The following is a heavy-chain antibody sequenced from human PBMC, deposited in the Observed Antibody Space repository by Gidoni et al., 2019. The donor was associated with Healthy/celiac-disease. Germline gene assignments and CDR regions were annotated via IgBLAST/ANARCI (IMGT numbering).Heavy chain of an antibody. CDR3: ARLGVAAAWAAFDI. V-gene: IGHV3-13*01. CDR1: GFTFSSYD. J-gene: IGHJ3*02. Sequence: EVQLVESGVGLVQPGGSLRLSCAASGFTFSSYDMHWVRQATGKGLEWVSAIGTAGDTYYPGSVKGRFTISRENAKNSLYLQMNSLRAGDTAVYYCARLGVAAAWAAFDIWGQGTMVTVSS. CDR2: IGTAGDT. D-gene: IGHD6-13*01.